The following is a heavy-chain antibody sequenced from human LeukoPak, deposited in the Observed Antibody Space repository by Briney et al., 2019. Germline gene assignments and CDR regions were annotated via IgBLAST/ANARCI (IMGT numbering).Heavy chain of an antibody. CDR2: IYYSGST. CDR3: ARGDRSGTSYGVYFDY. J-gene: IGHJ4*02. D-gene: IGHD2-2*01. CDR1: GGSISSYY. Sequence: SETLSLTCTVSGGSISSYYWSWIRQPPGKGLEWIGYIYYSGSTNYNPSLKSRVTISVDTSKNQFSLKLSSVTAADTAVYYCARGDRSGTSYGVYFDYWGQGTLVTVSS. V-gene: IGHV4-59*12.